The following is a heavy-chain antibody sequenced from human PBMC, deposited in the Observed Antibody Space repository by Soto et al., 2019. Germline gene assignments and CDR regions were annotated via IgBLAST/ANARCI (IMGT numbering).Heavy chain of an antibody. CDR1: GGSLRGYY. J-gene: IGHJ4*02. CDR3: ASLAYCGGDCYSSFGIIDY. CDR2: INHSGSA. D-gene: IGHD2-21*02. V-gene: IGHV4-34*01. Sequence: SETLSLTCAVYGGSLRGYYLSWIRQSPGKGLEWIGQINHSGSANYHPSLKSRVTISVDTSRNEFSLKLSSVTAADTAVYYCASLAYCGGDCYSSFGIIDYWGQGTLVTVSS.